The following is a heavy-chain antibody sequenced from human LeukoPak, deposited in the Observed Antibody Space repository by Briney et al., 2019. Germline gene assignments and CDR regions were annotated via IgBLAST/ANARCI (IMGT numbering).Heavy chain of an antibody. J-gene: IGHJ4*02. CDR2: IYYSGST. V-gene: IGHV4-39*07. CDR1: GGSISSSSYY. D-gene: IGHD4-23*01. Sequence: SETESLICTVSGGSISSSSYYWGWIRQPPGKGLEWIGSIYYSGSTYYNPSLKSRVTISVDTSKNQFSLKLSSVTAADTAVYYCARQVVTLDYWGQGTLVTVSS. CDR3: ARQVVTLDY.